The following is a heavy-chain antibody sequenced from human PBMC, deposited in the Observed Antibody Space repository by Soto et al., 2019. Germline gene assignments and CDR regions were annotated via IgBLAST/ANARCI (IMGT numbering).Heavy chain of an antibody. CDR2: IYYSGST. Sequence: PSETLSLTCTVSGGSISSGGYYWSWIRQHPGKGLEWIGYIYYSGSTYYNPSLKSRVTISVDTSKNQFSLKLSSVTAADTAVYYCARDEEYSSGWLGWFDPWGQGTLVTVSS. J-gene: IGHJ5*02. D-gene: IGHD6-19*01. V-gene: IGHV4-31*03. CDR1: GGSISSGGYY. CDR3: ARDEEYSSGWLGWFDP.